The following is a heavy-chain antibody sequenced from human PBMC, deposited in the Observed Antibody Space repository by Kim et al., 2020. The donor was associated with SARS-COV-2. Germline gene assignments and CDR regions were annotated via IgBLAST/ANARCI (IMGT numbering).Heavy chain of an antibody. CDR3: ARNLYDSSGYDGLGY. V-gene: IGHV1-69*06. Sequence: SVKVSCKASGGTFSSYAISWVRQAPGQGLEWMGGIIPIFGTANYAQKFQGSVTITADKSTSTAYMELSSLRSEDTAVYYCARNLYDSSGYDGLGYWGQGTLVTVSS. J-gene: IGHJ4*02. D-gene: IGHD3-22*01. CDR1: GGTFSSYA. CDR2: IIPIFGTA.